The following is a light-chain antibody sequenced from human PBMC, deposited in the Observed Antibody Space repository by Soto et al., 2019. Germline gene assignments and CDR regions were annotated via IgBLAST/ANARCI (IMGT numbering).Light chain of an antibody. V-gene: IGKV3-20*01. CDR1: QSGSSSY. CDR2: GAS. Sequence: EIVLTQSPGTLSLSPGERATLSCRASQSGSSSYLAWYQQKPGQAPRLLMYGASSRATGIPDRISGSGSGTDFTLTISRLEPEDFGVYYCQQYGSSPLTFGQGTKVEIK. CDR3: QQYGSSPLT. J-gene: IGKJ1*01.